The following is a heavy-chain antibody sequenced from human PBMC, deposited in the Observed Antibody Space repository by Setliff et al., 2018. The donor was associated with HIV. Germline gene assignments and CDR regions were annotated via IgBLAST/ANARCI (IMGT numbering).Heavy chain of an antibody. V-gene: IGHV4-4*07. CDR3: ARVATGPESFDI. J-gene: IGHJ3*02. CDR2: IYTSGST. D-gene: IGHD3-9*01. Sequence: PSETLSLTCTVSGGSMSSYYWSWIRQPAGKGLEWIGHIYTSGSTNYNPSLKSRVTISVDRSKNQFSLKLSSVTAADTAVYYCARVATGPESFDIWGQGTMVTVSS. CDR1: GGSMSSYY.